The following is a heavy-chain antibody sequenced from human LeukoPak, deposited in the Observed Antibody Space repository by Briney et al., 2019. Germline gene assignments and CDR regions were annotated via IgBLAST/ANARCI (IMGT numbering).Heavy chain of an antibody. CDR2: ISSSSSTI. V-gene: IGHV3-48*01. Sequence: GSLRLSCAASGSTFSSYSMNWVRQAPGKGLEWVSYISSSSSTIYYADSVKGRFTISRDNAKNSLYLQMNSLRAEDTAVYYCARDGRMVLFDYWGQGTLVTVSS. D-gene: IGHD3-10*01. J-gene: IGHJ4*02. CDR1: GSTFSSYS. CDR3: ARDGRMVLFDY.